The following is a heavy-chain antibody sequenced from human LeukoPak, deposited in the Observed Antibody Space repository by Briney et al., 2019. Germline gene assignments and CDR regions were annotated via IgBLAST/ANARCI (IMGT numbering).Heavy chain of an antibody. CDR1: GYTFTSYG. V-gene: IGHV1-18*01. CDR2: ISANNGNT. J-gene: IGHJ5*02. Sequence: ASVKLSCKASGYTFTSYGISWVRQAPGQGLEWMRWISANNGNTNYAQKLQGRVTMTTDTSTSTAHMELGRMSSQDTAVYYCAREYGAADWFDPWGQGTLVTVSS. D-gene: IGHD4/OR15-4a*01. CDR3: AREYGAADWFDP.